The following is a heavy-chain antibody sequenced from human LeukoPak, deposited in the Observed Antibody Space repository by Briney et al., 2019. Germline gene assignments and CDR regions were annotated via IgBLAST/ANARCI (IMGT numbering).Heavy chain of an antibody. J-gene: IGHJ3*02. Sequence: ASVKVSFKASGYTFTGYYMHWVRQAPGQGLEWMGRINPNSGGTNYAQKFQGRVTMTSDTSISTAYMELSRLRSDDTAVYYCARADCSSTSCLNAFDIWGQGTMVTVSS. CDR3: ARADCSSTSCLNAFDI. V-gene: IGHV1-2*06. CDR2: INPNSGGT. D-gene: IGHD2-2*01. CDR1: GYTFTGYY.